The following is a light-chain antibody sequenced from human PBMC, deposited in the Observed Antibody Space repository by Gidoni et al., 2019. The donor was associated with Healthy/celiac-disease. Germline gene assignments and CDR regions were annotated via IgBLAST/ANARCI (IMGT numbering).Light chain of an antibody. J-gene: IGLJ2*01. Sequence: SYILTQPPSVSVAPGRTARLPCGGNHIVARSVHWYQQKPGQAPVLVIYFDKDRPSGNPERFAGSNSGDTDTLTMSRVEAGDEAVYHCQVWDTTSDPVAFGGGTKLTVL. CDR3: QVWDTTSDPVA. V-gene: IGLV3-21*01. CDR1: HIVARS. CDR2: FDK.